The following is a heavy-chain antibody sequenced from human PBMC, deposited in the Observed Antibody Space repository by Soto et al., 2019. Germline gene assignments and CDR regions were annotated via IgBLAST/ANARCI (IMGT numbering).Heavy chain of an antibody. Sequence: GGSLRLSCAASGFTFSSYSMNWVRQAPGKGLEWVSYISSSASAMYYADPVKGRFTISRDKAENSLYLQMNSLRDEDTAAYYCAREPYGSGSYYFDSWGQGTLVTVSS. D-gene: IGHD3-10*01. CDR3: AREPYGSGSYYFDS. J-gene: IGHJ4*02. CDR2: ISSSASAM. CDR1: GFTFSSYS. V-gene: IGHV3-48*02.